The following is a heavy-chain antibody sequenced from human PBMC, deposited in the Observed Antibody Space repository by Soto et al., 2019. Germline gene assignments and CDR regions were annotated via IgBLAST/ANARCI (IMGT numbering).Heavy chain of an antibody. CDR2: ISGSGGST. D-gene: IGHD3-3*01. V-gene: IGHV3-23*01. CDR1: GFTFSSYA. Sequence: GGSLRLSCAASGFTFSSYAMSWVRQAPGKGLEWVSAISGSGGSTYYADSVKGRFTISRDNSKNTLYLQMNSLRAEDTGVYYWAKDLYTDFWSGYRMRDYYYYMDVWGKGTTVTVSS. CDR3: AKDLYTDFWSGYRMRDYYYYMDV. J-gene: IGHJ6*03.